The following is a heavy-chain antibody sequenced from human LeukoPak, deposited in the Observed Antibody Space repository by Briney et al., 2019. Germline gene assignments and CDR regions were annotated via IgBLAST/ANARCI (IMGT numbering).Heavy chain of an antibody. V-gene: IGHV4-39*01. CDR1: GDSISSTAYY. J-gene: IGHJ4*02. CDR3: TRGLDHAKSGY. Sequence: SETLPLTCTVSGDSISSTAYYWGWSRQPPGKGLEWLGMIHFSGTIYNNPSLMSRVTISVDTSKNQFSLKLTSVTAADTAVYYCTRGLDHAKSGYWGQGTLVTVSS. CDR2: IHFSGTI. D-gene: IGHD1-14*01.